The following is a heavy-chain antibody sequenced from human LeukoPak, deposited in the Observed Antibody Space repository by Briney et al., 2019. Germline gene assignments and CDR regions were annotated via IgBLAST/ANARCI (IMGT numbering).Heavy chain of an antibody. J-gene: IGHJ4*02. V-gene: IGHV3-64D*06. CDR3: VRGTGY. CDR1: RFTFSTYV. CDR2: ISSNGDNT. Sequence: GGSLRLSCPVSRFTFSTYVMHWVRQAPGKGLEYVSAISSNGDNTYYADSVKGRFTISRDNSKNTLYLQMSSLRADETAVYYGVRGTGYWGQGTLVTVSS.